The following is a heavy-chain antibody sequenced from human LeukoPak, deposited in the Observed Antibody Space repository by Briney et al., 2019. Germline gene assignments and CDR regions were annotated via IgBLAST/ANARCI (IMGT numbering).Heavy chain of an antibody. Sequence: GGTLRLSCAASGFPFSSHWISWVRQAPGKGREGVANIKQDGREKHYVDSAKGGFTISRDNAKNSLYLQMNSLRAEDTRVYYCARDRATGLYYLDYWGKGTMVTVSS. J-gene: IGHJ4*02. V-gene: IGHV3-7*01. CDR2: IKQDGREK. CDR3: ARDRATGLYYLDY. CDR1: GFPFSSHW. D-gene: IGHD7-27*01.